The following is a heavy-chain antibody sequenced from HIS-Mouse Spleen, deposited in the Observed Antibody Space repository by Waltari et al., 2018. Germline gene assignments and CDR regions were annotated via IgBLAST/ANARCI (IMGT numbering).Heavy chain of an antibody. D-gene: IGHD3-16*01. CDR2: ISGGGCST. J-gene: IGHJ4*02. V-gene: IGHV3-23*01. Sequence: EVQLLESGGGWVQPGGSLRLSCAASGFTFSSYAMSWVRPAPGKGLALVSAISGGGCSTYYADSVKGRFTISRDNSKNTLYLQMNSLRAEDTAVYYCAKDPQLGGYFDYWGQGTLVTVSS. CDR1: GFTFSSYA. CDR3: AKDPQLGGYFDY.